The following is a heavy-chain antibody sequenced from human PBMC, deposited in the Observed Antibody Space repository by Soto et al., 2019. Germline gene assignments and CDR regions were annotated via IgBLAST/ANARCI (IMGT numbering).Heavy chain of an antibody. Sequence: SETLSLTCAVSGGSINSGNWWSWVRQPPGKGLEWIGEIYHSGSTNYNPSLKSRVTISVDKSKNQFSLKLSSVTAADTAVYYCARAGRGYCSGGSCYSGLHGMDVWGQGTTVTVSS. D-gene: IGHD2-15*01. V-gene: IGHV4-4*02. CDR1: GGSINSGNW. CDR3: ARAGRGYCSGGSCYSGLHGMDV. J-gene: IGHJ6*02. CDR2: IYHSGST.